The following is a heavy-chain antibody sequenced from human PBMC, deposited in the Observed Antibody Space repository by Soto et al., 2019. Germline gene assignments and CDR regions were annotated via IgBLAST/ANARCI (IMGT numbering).Heavy chain of an antibody. CDR2: IKSKTDGGTT. CDR3: TTANLRSDLFALYNGMDV. D-gene: IGHD3-3*01. J-gene: IGHJ6*02. CDR1: GFTFSNAW. V-gene: IGHV3-15*07. Sequence: GGSLRLSCAASGFTFSNAWMNWVRQAPGKGLEWVGRIKSKTDGGTTDYAAPVKGRFTISRDDSKNTLYLQMNSLKTEDTAVYYCTTANLRSDLFALYNGMDVWGQGTTVTVSS.